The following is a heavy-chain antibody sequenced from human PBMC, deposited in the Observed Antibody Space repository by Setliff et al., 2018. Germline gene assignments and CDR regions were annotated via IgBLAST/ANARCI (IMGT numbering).Heavy chain of an antibody. CDR3: ARQNFQYPGIAAAS. D-gene: IGHD6-13*01. V-gene: IGHV3-21*04. J-gene: IGHJ4*02. CDR1: GFTFSSYS. Sequence: KPGGSLRLSCAASGFTFSSYSMNWVRQAPGKGLEWVSSISSSSSYIYYADSVKGRFTISRDNAKNSLYLQMNSLRAADTAVYYCARQNFQYPGIAAASWGQGTLVTVSS. CDR2: ISSSSSYI.